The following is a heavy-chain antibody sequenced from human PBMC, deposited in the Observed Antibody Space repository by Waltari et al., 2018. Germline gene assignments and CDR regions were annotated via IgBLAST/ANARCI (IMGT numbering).Heavy chain of an antibody. D-gene: IGHD6-13*01. CDR2: IKYDGSST. J-gene: IGHJ4*02. Sequence: EVQLVVSGGGLVQPGGSLRLSCVASGFIFSSYWMDWVLQAPGKGLVWVSRIKYDGSSTTYADSVKGRFTISRDNAKNTLYLHMSSLRAEDTAVYYCIRENIAAAGLESWGQGTLVTVSS. V-gene: IGHV3-74*01. CDR1: GFIFSSYW. CDR3: IRENIAAAGLES.